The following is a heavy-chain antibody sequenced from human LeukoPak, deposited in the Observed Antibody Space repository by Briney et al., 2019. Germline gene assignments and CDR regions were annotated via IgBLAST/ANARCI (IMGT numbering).Heavy chain of an antibody. CDR3: TRGNLEWGSVFDY. J-gene: IGHJ4*02. CDR2: ISNDGRNI. CDR1: GFILRTYW. D-gene: IGHD3-16*01. Sequence: PGGSLRLSCTTSGFILRTYWMHWVRRDPGKGLVWVSRISNDGRNINYADSVKGRFTISRDNAKNTLYLQVNSLRAEDTAMYYCTRGNLEWGSVFDYWGQGALVTVSS. V-gene: IGHV3-74*01.